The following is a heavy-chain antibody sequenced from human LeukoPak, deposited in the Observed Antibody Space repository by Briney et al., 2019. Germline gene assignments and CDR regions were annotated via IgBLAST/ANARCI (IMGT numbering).Heavy chain of an antibody. CDR2: ISGSGGST. V-gene: IGHV3-23*01. Sequence: GGSLRLSCAGSGFTFSSYAMSWVRQAPGKGLEWVSSISGSGGSTYYADSVRGRVTISRDNSKNTLYVQMNSLRAEDTAVYYCAKDRDYGSGAQGDYDYWGQGTLVTVSS. J-gene: IGHJ4*02. CDR1: GFTFSSYA. CDR3: AKDRDYGSGAQGDYDY. D-gene: IGHD3-10*01.